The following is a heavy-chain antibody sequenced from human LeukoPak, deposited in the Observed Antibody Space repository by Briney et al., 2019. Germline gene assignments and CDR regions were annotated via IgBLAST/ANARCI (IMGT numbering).Heavy chain of an antibody. CDR3: ARGGADNGGNWRTFDY. CDR1: GYSFTSYW. Sequence: GESLQISSKGSGYSFTSYWSGWVRQMPGKGLEWMGIINSGDSDTRYSPSFQVQVTISADKSIRTAYLLWSSLKASDTAMYYRARGGADNGGNWRTFDYWGQGTLVTVSS. J-gene: IGHJ4*02. CDR2: INSGDSDT. D-gene: IGHD4-23*01. V-gene: IGHV5-51*01.